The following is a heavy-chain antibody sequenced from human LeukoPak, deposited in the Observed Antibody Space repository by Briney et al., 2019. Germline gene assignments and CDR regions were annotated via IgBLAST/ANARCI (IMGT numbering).Heavy chain of an antibody. CDR2: IYSGGST. V-gene: IGHV3-53*01. J-gene: IGHJ4*02. Sequence: GGSLRLSCAASGFTVSSNYMSWVRQAPGKGLEWVSVIYSGGSTYYADSVKGRFTISRDNSKNTLYLQMNSLRAEDTAVYYCARDPGGYDPGAGGYFDYWGQGTLVTVSS. CDR3: ARDPGGYDPGAGGYFDY. D-gene: IGHD5-12*01. CDR1: GFTVSSNY.